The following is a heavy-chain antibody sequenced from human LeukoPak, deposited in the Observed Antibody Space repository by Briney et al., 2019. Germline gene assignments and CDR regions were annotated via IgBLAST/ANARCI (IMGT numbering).Heavy chain of an antibody. V-gene: IGHV1-3*01. D-gene: IGHD2-2*03. Sequence: ASVKVSCKASGYTFTSYAMHWVRQAPGQRLEWMGWINAGNGNTKYSQKFLGRVTITRDTSASTAYMELSSLRSEDTAVYYCARDGYCSSTSCYRNWFDPWGQGTLVTVSS. J-gene: IGHJ5*02. CDR3: ARDGYCSSTSCYRNWFDP. CDR1: GYTFTSYA. CDR2: INAGNGNT.